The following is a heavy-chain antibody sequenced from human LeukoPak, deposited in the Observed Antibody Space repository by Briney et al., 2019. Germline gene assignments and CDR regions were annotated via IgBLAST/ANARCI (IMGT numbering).Heavy chain of an antibody. V-gene: IGHV4-59*01. Sequence: SETLSLTCTVSGGSISSYYWSWIRQPPGKGLEWIGYIYYSGSTNYNPSLKGRVTISVDTSKNQFSLKLSSVTAADTAVYYCARVQASSSPPDAFDIWGQGTMVTVSS. CDR1: GGSISSYY. CDR3: ARVQASSSPPDAFDI. J-gene: IGHJ3*02. CDR2: IYYSGST. D-gene: IGHD6-13*01.